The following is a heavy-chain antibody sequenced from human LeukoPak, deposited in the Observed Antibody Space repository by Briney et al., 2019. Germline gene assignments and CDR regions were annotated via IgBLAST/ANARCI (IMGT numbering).Heavy chain of an antibody. CDR1: GGSISSYY. Sequence: SETLSLTCTVSGGSISSYYWSWIRQPPGKGLEWIGYIYYSGSTNYNPSLKSRVTISVDTSKNQFSLKLSSVTAADTAVYYCASAEPRGIIWYPYWGQGTLVTVSS. J-gene: IGHJ4*02. V-gene: IGHV4-59*12. D-gene: IGHD6-13*01. CDR3: ASAEPRGIIWYPY. CDR2: IYYSGST.